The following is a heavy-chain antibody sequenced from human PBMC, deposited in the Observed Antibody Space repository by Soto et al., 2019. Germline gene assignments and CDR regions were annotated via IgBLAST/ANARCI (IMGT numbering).Heavy chain of an antibody. CDR1: GGSISSYY. D-gene: IGHD2-15*01. J-gene: IGHJ5*02. V-gene: IGHV4-59*01. Sequence: SETLSLTCTVSGGSISSYYWSWIRQPPGKGLEWIGYIYYSGSTNYNPSLKSRVTISVDTSKNQFSLKLSSVTAADTAVYYCARGGVACSGGSCPHNWFDPWGQGTLVTVSS. CDR2: IYYSGST. CDR3: ARGGVACSGGSCPHNWFDP.